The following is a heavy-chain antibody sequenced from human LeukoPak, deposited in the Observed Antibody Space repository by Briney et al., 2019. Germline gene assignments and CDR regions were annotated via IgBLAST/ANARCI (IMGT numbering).Heavy chain of an antibody. CDR3: ARDEWGDAFDI. J-gene: IGHJ3*02. Sequence: GGSLRLSCAASGFTFSSYSMNWVRQAPGKGLEWVSSISSSSSFIHSADSVRGRFTISRDNAKNSLFLQMNSLRAEDTAVYYCARDEWGDAFDIWGQGTMVTVFS. D-gene: IGHD1-26*01. CDR1: GFTFSSYS. V-gene: IGHV3-21*01. CDR2: ISSSSSFI.